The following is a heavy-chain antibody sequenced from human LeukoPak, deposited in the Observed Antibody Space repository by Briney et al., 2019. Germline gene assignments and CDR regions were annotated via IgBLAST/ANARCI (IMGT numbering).Heavy chain of an antibody. CDR3: ARSFHSSGFDYGHYFGY. Sequence: HPGGSLRLFCAASGFTFSNYWMHWVRQAPGKGLIWVSRINNDGSNAAYADSVKGRFTISRDNSKNTLHLQMNSLRAEDTAVYYCARSFHSSGFDYGHYFGYWGQGILVTVSS. CDR2: INNDGSNA. J-gene: IGHJ4*02. CDR1: GFTFSNYW. D-gene: IGHD3-22*01. V-gene: IGHV3-74*03.